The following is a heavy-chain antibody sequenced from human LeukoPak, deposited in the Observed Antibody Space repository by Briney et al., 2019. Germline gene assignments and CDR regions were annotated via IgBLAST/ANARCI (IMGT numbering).Heavy chain of an antibody. V-gene: IGHV3-21*01. D-gene: IGHD6-13*01. Sequence: PGGSLRLSCAASGFTFSSYSMNWVRQAPGKGLEWVSSISSSSSYIYYADSVKGRFTISRDNAKNSLYLQMNSLRAEDTAVYYCARDGGGSSWYGEAGWDDYWGQGTLVTVPS. CDR2: ISSSSSYI. CDR1: GFTFSSYS. J-gene: IGHJ4*02. CDR3: ARDGGGSSWYGEAGWDDY.